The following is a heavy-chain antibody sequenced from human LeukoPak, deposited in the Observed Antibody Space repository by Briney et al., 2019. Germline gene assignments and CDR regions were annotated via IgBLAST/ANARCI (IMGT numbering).Heavy chain of an antibody. CDR1: GDGVSSNSAA. J-gene: IGHJ4*02. CDR2: TYYRSKWYY. CDR3: ARGSTAHFDY. V-gene: IGHV6-1*01. Sequence: SQTPSLTCAISGDGVSSNSAAWNWVRQPPSRGLEWLGRTYYRSKWYYDYAVSVKSRITINPDTSKNQFSLQLNSVTPEDTAVYYCARGSTAHFDYWGQGTLVTVSS. D-gene: IGHD5/OR15-5a*01.